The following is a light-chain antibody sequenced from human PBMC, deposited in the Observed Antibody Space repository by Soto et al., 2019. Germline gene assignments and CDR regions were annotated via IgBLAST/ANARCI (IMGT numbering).Light chain of an antibody. CDR2: EVT. V-gene: IGLV2-14*01. CDR1: SSDVGDYNY. CDR3: SSYTSSSTLL. J-gene: IGLJ3*02. Sequence: QSALTQPASMSGPPGQSITISCTGTSSDVGDYNYVSWYQQHPGKAPKLMIYEVTNRPSGVSNRFSGSKSGNTASLTISGLQAEDEADYYCSSYTSSSTLLFGGGTKLTVL.